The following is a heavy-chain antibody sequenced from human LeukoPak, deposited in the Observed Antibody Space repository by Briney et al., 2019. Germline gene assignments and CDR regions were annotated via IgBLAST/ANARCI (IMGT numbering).Heavy chain of an antibody. CDR2: INPNSGGT. D-gene: IGHD6-19*01. CDR1: GYTFTGYY. CDR3: ARGTRSGWYGWFDP. J-gene: IGHJ5*02. V-gene: IGHV1-2*02. Sequence: ASVKVSCKASGYTFTGYYMHWVRQTPGQGLEWMGWINPNSGGTNYAQKFQGRVTMTRDTSISTAYMELSRLRSDDTAVYYCARGTRSGWYGWFDPWGQGTLVTVSS.